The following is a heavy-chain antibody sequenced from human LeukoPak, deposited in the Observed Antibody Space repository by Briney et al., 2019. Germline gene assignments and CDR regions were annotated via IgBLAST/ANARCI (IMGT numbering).Heavy chain of an antibody. CDR3: AKGCSSTSCSGGNFDY. D-gene: IGHD2-2*01. Sequence: GGSLRLSCAASGFTFSSYGMHWVRQAPGKGLEWVAFIRYDGSNKYYADSAKGRFTISRDNSKNTLYLQMNGLRAEDTAVYYCAKGCSSTSCSGGNFDYWGQGTLVTVSS. J-gene: IGHJ4*02. V-gene: IGHV3-30*02. CDR1: GFTFSSYG. CDR2: IRYDGSNK.